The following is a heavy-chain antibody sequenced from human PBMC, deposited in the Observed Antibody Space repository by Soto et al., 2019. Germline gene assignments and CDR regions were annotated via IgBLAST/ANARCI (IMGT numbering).Heavy chain of an antibody. J-gene: IGHJ6*02. CDR2: ISYDGSNK. V-gene: IGHV3-30*03. Sequence: PGGSLRLSCAASGFTFSSYGMHWVRQAPGKGLEWVAVISYDGSNKYYADSVKGRFTISRDNSKNTLYLQMNSLRAEDTAVYYCARENYNGLDVWGQGTAVTVSS. CDR3: ARENYNGLDV. CDR1: GFTFSSYG. D-gene: IGHD1-7*01.